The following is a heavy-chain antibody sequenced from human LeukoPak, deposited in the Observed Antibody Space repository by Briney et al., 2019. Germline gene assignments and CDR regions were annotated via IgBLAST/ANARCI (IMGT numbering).Heavy chain of an antibody. CDR3: ARAPPRVGFSSWTEYFQH. Sequence: GASVKVSCKASGGTFSSYAISWVRQAPGQGLEWMGRIIPILGIANYAQKFQGRVTITADKSTSTAYMELSSLRSEDTAVYYCARAPPRVGFSSWTEYFQHWGQGTLVTVSS. CDR2: IIPILGIA. V-gene: IGHV1-69*04. CDR1: GGTFSSYA. J-gene: IGHJ1*01. D-gene: IGHD6-13*01.